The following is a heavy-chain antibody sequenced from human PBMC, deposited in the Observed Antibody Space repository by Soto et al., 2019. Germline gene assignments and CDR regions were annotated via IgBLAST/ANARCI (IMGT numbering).Heavy chain of an antibody. CDR2: ISSTGISK. J-gene: IGHJ4*02. Sequence: QIQLVESGGGVVKPGGSLRLSCAASGFRFSDYWMSWIRQAPGKGLEWIAYISSTGISKYYADSVDGRFTISRDNTKNSLCLQVNSLRAEGTAMYYCASHYYGPVINPGWGRGTLVTVSS. V-gene: IGHV3-11*01. D-gene: IGHD3-10*01. CDR1: GFRFSDYW. CDR3: ASHYYGPVINPG.